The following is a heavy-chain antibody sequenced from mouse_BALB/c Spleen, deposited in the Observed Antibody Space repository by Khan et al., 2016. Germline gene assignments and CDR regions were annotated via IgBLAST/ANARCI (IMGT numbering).Heavy chain of an antibody. CDR1: GYSITSGYY. CDR2: ISYDGSN. CDR3: ARAWYFDY. J-gene: IGHJ2*01. V-gene: IGHV3-6*02. Sequence: EVQLQESGPGLVKPSQSLSLTCSVTGYSITSGYYWNWIRQFPGNKLEWMGYISYDGSNNYNPSLKNRISITRDTSKNQFFLKLNSVTTEDTATYYGARAWYFDYWGQGTTLTVSS.